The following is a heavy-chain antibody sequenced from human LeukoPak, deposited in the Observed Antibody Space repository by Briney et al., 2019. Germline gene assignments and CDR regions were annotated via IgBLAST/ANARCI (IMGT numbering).Heavy chain of an antibody. CDR1: GGTFSSYA. CDR2: IIPIFGTA. J-gene: IGHJ6*02. CDR3: AGHYDSSGYYPYYYYGMDV. D-gene: IGHD3-22*01. V-gene: IGHV1-69*13. Sequence: SVKVACKASGGTFSSYAISWVRQAPGQGLEWMGGIIPIFGTANYAQKFQGRVTITADESTSTAYMELSSLRSEDTAVYYCAGHYDSSGYYPYYYYGMDVWGQGTTVTVSS.